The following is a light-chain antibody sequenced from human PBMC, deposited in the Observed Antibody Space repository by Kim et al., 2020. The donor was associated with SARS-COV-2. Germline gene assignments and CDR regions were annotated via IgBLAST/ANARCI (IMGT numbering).Light chain of an antibody. V-gene: IGKV1-27*01. CDR2: AAS. CDR3: QKYSSAPLT. Sequence: DIQMTQSPSSLSASVGDRVTITCRASRSISNYLAWYQQKPGKVPKLLIYAASALQSGVPSRFSGSGSVTDFTLTISSLQPEDVATYYCQKYSSAPLTFGGGTKVEIK. CDR1: RSISNY. J-gene: IGKJ4*01.